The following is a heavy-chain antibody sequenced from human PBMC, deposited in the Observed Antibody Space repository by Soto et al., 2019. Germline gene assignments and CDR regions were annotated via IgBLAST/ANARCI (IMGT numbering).Heavy chain of an antibody. Sequence: ASVKVSCKASGYTFTSYDINWVRQTAGQGLEWMGWMSPKTANTGYAQKFQGRVTITADESTSTAYMELSSLRSEDTAVYYCARGIEGDSSGYYYGYWGQGTLVTVSS. V-gene: IGHV1-8*01. CDR3: ARGIEGDSSGYYYGY. CDR1: GYTFTSYD. CDR2: MSPKTANT. D-gene: IGHD3-22*01. J-gene: IGHJ4*02.